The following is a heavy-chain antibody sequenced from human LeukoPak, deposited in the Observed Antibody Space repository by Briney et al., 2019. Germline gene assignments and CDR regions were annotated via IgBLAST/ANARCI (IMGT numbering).Heavy chain of an antibody. J-gene: IGHJ1*01. CDR1: GFTFSTYG. V-gene: IGHV3-30*02. CDR3: AKANTGGGSNNLGYFHH. Sequence: PGGSLRLSCAASGFTFSTYGMHWVRQAPGKGREWVAFMRNDGSNKYYADSVRGRFTISRDNSKNTLYLQMNSLKAEDTAVYYCAKANTGGGSNNLGYFHHWGQGTLVTVSS. D-gene: IGHD3-16*01. CDR2: MRNDGSNK.